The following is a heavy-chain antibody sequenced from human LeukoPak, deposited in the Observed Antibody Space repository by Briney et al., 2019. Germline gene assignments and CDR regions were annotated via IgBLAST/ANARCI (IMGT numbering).Heavy chain of an antibody. J-gene: IGHJ1*01. CDR3: ASGSGWYSGYFQH. D-gene: IGHD6-19*01. Sequence: TGGSLRLSCAVSGFTFSSYGMHWVRQAPGKGLEWVAAIWYDGSNKYYADSVKGRFTISRDNSKNTLYVQMNSLRAEDTAVYYCASGSGWYSGYFQHWGQGTLATVSS. V-gene: IGHV3-33*01. CDR1: GFTFSSYG. CDR2: IWYDGSNK.